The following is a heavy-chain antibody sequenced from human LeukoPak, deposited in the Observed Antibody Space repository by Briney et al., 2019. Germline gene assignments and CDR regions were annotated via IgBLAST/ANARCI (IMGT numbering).Heavy chain of an antibody. V-gene: IGHV4-34*01. D-gene: IGHD2-8*02. CDR2: INHSGST. J-gene: IGHJ4*02. CDR1: GGSFSSYY. CDR3: AQTLEVSTITVHY. Sequence: SETLSLTCTFYGGSFSSYYWSWVRQPPGKGLEWIGEINHSGSTTYNPSLRSRVTISVDTSKKHFSLKLTTVTAADTAVYFCAQTLEVSTITVHYWGQGTLVTVSS.